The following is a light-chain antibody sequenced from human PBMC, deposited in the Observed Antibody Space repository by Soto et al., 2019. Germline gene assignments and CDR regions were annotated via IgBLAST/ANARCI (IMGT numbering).Light chain of an antibody. J-gene: IGLJ1*01. CDR2: DVS. V-gene: IGLV2-14*03. Sequence: QSVLTQPASVSGSPGQSITISCTGTSSDVVGYNSVSWYQQHPGKAPKLIIYDVSNRPSGVSNRFSGSKSGNTASLTISGLQTEDEADYYCSSYTRSSTLYVFGTGTKVTVL. CDR3: SSYTRSSTLYV. CDR1: SSDVVGYNS.